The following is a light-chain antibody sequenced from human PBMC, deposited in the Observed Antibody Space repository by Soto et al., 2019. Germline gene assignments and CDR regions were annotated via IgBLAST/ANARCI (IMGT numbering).Light chain of an antibody. Sequence: EIVLTQSPATLSLSPGERATLSCRASQSVSSYLAWYQQKPGQAPRLLIYDASNRATGIPARFSGSGSVTDFTLTISSLEPEEFAVYYCQQRSNWPGTFGPGTKVDIK. CDR2: DAS. V-gene: IGKV3-11*01. J-gene: IGKJ3*01. CDR3: QQRSNWPGT. CDR1: QSVSSY.